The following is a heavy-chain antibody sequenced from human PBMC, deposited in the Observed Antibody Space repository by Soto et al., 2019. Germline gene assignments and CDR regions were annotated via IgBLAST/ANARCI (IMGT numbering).Heavy chain of an antibody. CDR2: INAGNGNT. V-gene: IGHV1-3*01. Sequence: ASVKVSCKASGYTFTSYAMHWVRQAPGQRLEWMGWINAGNGNTKYSQKFQGRVTITRDTSASTAYMELSSLRSEDTAVYYCARERYCSGGSCYPVGFSWFDPWGQGTLVTVSS. CDR1: GYTFTSYA. CDR3: ARERYCSGGSCYPVGFSWFDP. D-gene: IGHD2-15*01. J-gene: IGHJ5*02.